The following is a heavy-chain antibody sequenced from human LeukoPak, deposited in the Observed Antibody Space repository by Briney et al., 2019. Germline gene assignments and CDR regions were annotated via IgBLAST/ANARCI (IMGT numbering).Heavy chain of an antibody. D-gene: IGHD4-11*01. V-gene: IGHV3-66*01. Sequence: GGSLRLSCAASGFTVSSNYMSWVRQAPGKGLEWVSVIYSGGSTYYADPVKGRFTISRDNSKNTLYLQMNSLRAEDTAVYYCAGNYGYYYYYGMDVWGQGTTVTVSS. CDR2: IYSGGST. CDR3: AGNYGYYYYYGMDV. J-gene: IGHJ6*02. CDR1: GFTVSSNY.